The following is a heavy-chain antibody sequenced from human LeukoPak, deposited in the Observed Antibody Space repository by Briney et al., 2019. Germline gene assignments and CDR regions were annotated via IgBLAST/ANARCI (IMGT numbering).Heavy chain of an antibody. V-gene: IGHV3-48*03. CDR3: AKGTFRRYSSSWYEY. D-gene: IGHD6-13*01. CDR1: GFTFSNYE. CDR2: ISSSGTTI. J-gene: IGHJ4*02. Sequence: PGGSPRLSCAASGFTFSNYEMNWVRQAPGKGLEWVSYISSSGTTIYYADSVKGRFTISRDNSKNTLYLQMNSLRAEDTAVYYCAKGTFRRYSSSWYEYWGQGTLVTVSS.